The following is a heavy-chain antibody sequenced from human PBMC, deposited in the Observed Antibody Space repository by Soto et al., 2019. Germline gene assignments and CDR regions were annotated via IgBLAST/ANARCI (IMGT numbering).Heavy chain of an antibody. CDR2: IITLLGTA. V-gene: IGHV1-69*08. D-gene: IGHD5-12*01. CDR1: GGTFSNDI. J-gene: IGHJ5*02. Sequence: QVQLVQSGAEVKKPGSSVKVSCKTSGGTFSNDIITWVRQAPGQGLEWMGRIITLLGTANYAQKFQGRVTTTAAKYTXTXDRELNILKSEYTAVYYCSKDSTIGSSFSGYDSIDLWGQGTLVTVSS. CDR3: SKDSTIGSSFSGYDSIDL.